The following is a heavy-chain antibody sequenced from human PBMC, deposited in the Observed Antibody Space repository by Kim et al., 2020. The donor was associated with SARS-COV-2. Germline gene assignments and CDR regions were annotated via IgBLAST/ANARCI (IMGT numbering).Heavy chain of an antibody. D-gene: IGHD6-13*01. CDR3: VRVAVGASSWYYFDS. Sequence: DYMKSRFNISRDKAENSMYLEMNSLRAEDTAVYYCVRVAVGASSWYYFDSWGQGTLVTVSS. V-gene: IGHV3-11*05. J-gene: IGHJ4*02.